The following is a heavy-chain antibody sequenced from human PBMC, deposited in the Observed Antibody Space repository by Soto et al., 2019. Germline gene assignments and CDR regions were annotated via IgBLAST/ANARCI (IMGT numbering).Heavy chain of an antibody. CDR2: IIPIFGTA. V-gene: IGHV1-69*06. D-gene: IGHD3-3*01. J-gene: IGHJ4*02. Sequence: ASVKVSCKASGGTFSSYAISWVRQAPGQGLEWMGGIIPIFGTANYAQKFQGRVTITADKSTSTAYMELSSLRSEDTAVYYCARGAPRFLEWLLLDYWGQGTLVTVSS. CDR3: ARGAPRFLEWLLLDY. CDR1: GGTFSSYA.